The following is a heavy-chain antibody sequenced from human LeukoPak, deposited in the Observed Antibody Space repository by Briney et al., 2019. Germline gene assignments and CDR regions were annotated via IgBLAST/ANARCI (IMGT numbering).Heavy chain of an antibody. V-gene: IGHV1-69*06. J-gene: IGHJ4*02. CDR3: ARGAPYSGSYYLAYYFDY. D-gene: IGHD1-26*01. CDR1: GGTFSSYA. Sequence: ASVKVSCKASGGTFSSYAISWVRQAPGQGLEWMGGIIPIFGTANYAQKFQGRVTITADKSTSTAYMELSSLRSEDTAVYYCARGAPYSGSYYLAYYFDYWGQGTLVTVSS. CDR2: IIPIFGTA.